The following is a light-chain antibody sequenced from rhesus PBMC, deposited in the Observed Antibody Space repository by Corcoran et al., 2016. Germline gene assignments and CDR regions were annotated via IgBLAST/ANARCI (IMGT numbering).Light chain of an antibody. V-gene: IGKV1-22*01. CDR2: KAS. CDR3: QQYTNRPLT. Sequence: DIQMTQSPSSLSASLGDTVTISCRASQSVGSTLAWYQQRPGKAPKLLINKASTLETGVPSRFSGRGSGTDFTLTISSLQSDDFANYYCQQYTNRPLTFGPGTKLDIK. CDR1: QSVGST. J-gene: IGKJ3*01.